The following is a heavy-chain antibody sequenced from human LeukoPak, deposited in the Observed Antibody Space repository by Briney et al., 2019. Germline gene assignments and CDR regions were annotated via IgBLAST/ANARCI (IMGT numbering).Heavy chain of an antibody. J-gene: IGHJ4*02. V-gene: IGHV3-23*01. CDR3: SRENGAFTPFGY. CDR2: LSGSGGGT. CDR1: GFIFSTYP. D-gene: IGHD2-8*01. Sequence: PGGSLRLSCAASGFIFSTYPMSWVRQAPGKGLVWVSGLSGSGGGTYYADPVEGRFTISRDNSKNTLYLQMNSLRAEDTAVYYCSRENGAFTPFGYWGQGTLVTVLS.